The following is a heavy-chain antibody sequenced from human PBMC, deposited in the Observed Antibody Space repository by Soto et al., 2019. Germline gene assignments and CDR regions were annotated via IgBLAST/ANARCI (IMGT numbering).Heavy chain of an antibody. CDR1: GYTFTRSG. Sequence: QVQLEQSGAEVKKPGASVKVSCKASGYTFTRSGISWVRQAPGQGPEWMGWISSYNDDTNYAQTFQGRVTMTTDTSXXTAYMELRSLRSDDTAVYYCAREGVAPYYYYGMDVWGQGTPVTVSS. CDR3: AREGVAPYYYYGMDV. CDR2: ISSYNDDT. J-gene: IGHJ6*02. D-gene: IGHD5-12*01. V-gene: IGHV1-18*01.